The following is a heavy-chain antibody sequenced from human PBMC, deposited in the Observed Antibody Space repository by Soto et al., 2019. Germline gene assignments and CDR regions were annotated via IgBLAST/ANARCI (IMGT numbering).Heavy chain of an antibody. Sequence: GESLKISCNGSGYSFTSYWISWVRQMPGKGLEWMGRIDPSDSYTNYSPSFQGHVTISADKSISTAYLQWSSLKASDTAMYYCASHPQDIVVVPAAMGEYFGMDVWGQGTTVTVSS. D-gene: IGHD2-2*01. CDR2: IDPSDSYT. V-gene: IGHV5-10-1*01. CDR1: GYSFTSYW. CDR3: ASHPQDIVVVPAAMGEYFGMDV. J-gene: IGHJ6*02.